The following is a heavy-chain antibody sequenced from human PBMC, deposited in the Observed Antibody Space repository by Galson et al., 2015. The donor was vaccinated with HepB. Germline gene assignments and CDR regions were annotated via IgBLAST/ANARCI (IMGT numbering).Heavy chain of an antibody. J-gene: IGHJ4*02. CDR1: GDSVSSNSAA. D-gene: IGHD3-3*01. CDR2: TYYRSKWYN. V-gene: IGHV6-1*01. Sequence: CAISGDSVSSNSAAWNWIRQSPSRGLEWLGRTYYRSKWYNDYAVSVKSRITINPDTSKNQFSLQLNSVTPEDTAVYYCARATYYDFWSGYYDFDYWGQGTLVTVSS. CDR3: ARATYYDFWSGYYDFDY.